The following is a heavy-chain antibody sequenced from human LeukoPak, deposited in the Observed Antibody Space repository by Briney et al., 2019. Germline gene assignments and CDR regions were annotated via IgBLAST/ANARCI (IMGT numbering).Heavy chain of an antibody. CDR1: GFTFSSYA. V-gene: IGHV4-34*01. J-gene: IGHJ5*02. D-gene: IGHD2-15*01. CDR3: ARGIVVVVAATSSWFDP. CDR2: INHSGST. Sequence: GSLRLSCAASGFTFSSYAMSWIRQPPGKGLEWIGEINHSGSTNYNPSLKSRVTISVDTSKNQFSLKLSSVTAADTAVYYCARGIVVVVAATSSWFDPWGQGTLVTVSS.